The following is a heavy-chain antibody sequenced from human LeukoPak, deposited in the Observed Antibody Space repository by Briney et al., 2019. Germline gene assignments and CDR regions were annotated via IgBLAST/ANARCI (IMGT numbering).Heavy chain of an antibody. V-gene: IGHV4-34*01. J-gene: IGHJ4*02. CDR3: ARGRRRRWYQNYFDY. D-gene: IGHD6-13*01. CDR2: GSESGGT. Sequence: SETLSLTCAVYGGSLNGHYWSWIRQPPGKGLEWIGEGSESGGTKFNPSLKSRVTISADTSKNQFSLKLSSVTAADTAVYYCARGRRRRWYQNYFDYWGQGTLVTVSS. CDR1: GGSLNGHY.